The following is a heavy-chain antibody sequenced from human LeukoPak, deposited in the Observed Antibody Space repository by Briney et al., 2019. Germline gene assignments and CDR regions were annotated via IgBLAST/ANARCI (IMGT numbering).Heavy chain of an antibody. CDR3: ARDYYDSSGYYYLDY. V-gene: IGHV3-7*01. D-gene: IGHD3-22*01. CDR2: IKQDGSEK. Sequence: GGSLRLSCAASGFTFSSYWMSWVRQAPGKGLEWVANIKQDGSEKYYVDSVKGRFTIYRDNAKNSLYLQMNSLRAEDTAVYYCARDYYDSSGYYYLDYWGQGTLVTVSS. CDR1: GFTFSSYW. J-gene: IGHJ4*02.